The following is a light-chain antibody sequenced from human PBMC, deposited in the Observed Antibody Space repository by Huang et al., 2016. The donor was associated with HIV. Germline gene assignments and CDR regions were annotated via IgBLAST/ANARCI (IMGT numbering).Light chain of an antibody. CDR1: QSVSSSY. CDR3: QQYGGSPIT. V-gene: IGKV3-20*01. J-gene: IGKJ5*01. CDR2: GAS. Sequence: EIVLTQSPGTLSLFPGERATLSCRASQSVSSSYLAWDQQKPGQAPRLLIYGASNGATGIPARFSGSGSGTDFTLTISRVEPEDVAVYYCQQYGGSPITFGQGTRLEIK.